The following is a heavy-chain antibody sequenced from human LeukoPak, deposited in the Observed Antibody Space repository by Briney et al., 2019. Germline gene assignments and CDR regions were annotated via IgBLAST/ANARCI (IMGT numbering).Heavy chain of an antibody. V-gene: IGHV4-38-2*02. CDR2: IFRSWTT. Sequence: SETLSLTCTVSGYSISSGYYWGWVRQPAGKGLQWIGSIFRSWTTYYSPTLRRRLSMSLDTSKNQFSLKLTSVTATDTAVYYCVRGRGGLGIYQFEFWGQGALVIVPS. J-gene: IGHJ4*02. D-gene: IGHD3/OR15-3a*01. CDR3: VRGRGGLGIYQFEF. CDR1: GYSISSGYY.